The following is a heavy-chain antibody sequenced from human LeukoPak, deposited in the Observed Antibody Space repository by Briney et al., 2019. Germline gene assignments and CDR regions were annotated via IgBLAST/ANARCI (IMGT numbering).Heavy chain of an antibody. CDR2: INWNGGST. V-gene: IGHV3-20*04. J-gene: IGHJ4*02. D-gene: IGHD6-13*01. CDR3: ARGDYIAAAGTLGY. CDR1: GFTFDDYG. Sequence: GGSLRLSCAASGFTFDDYGMSWVRQAPGKGLEWVSGINWNGGSTGYADSVKGRFTISRDNAKNSLYLQMNSLRAEDTALYYCARGDYIAAAGTLGYWGQGTLVTVSS.